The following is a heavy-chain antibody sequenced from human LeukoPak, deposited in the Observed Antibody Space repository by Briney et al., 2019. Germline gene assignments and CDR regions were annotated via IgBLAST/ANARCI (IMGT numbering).Heavy chain of an antibody. Sequence: GGPLKLSWEASGFTFSNYWMHWVRQDPGKGLLWVSFINPDGSTTNYADSVKGRFTISRDNAKNALYLQMNSLRAEDTAVYYCARAGGSVAFDIWGQGTMVTVSS. CDR1: GFTFSNYW. CDR2: INPDGSTT. V-gene: IGHV3-74*01. CDR3: ARAGGSVAFDI. D-gene: IGHD2-15*01. J-gene: IGHJ3*02.